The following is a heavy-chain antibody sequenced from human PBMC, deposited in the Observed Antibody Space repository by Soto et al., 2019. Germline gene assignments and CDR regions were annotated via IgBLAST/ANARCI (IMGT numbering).Heavy chain of an antibody. CDR3: AKDIARYVVVPAATAFDI. CDR2: ISGRGDNT. V-gene: IGHV3-23*01. Sequence: GGFLRLSCAASGFIFSNYVMSWVRQTPGKGLEWVSGISGRGDNTYYADSVKGRFTVSRDNSKNTLYLQMNSLRAEDTAVYYCAKDIARYVVVPAATAFDIWGQGTMVTVSS. D-gene: IGHD2-2*01. J-gene: IGHJ3*02. CDR1: GFIFSNYV.